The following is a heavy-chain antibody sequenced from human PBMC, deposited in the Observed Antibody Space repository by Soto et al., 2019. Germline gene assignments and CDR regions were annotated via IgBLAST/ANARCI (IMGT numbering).Heavy chain of an antibody. Sequence: GPPVKVSCKASGGTFSSNPISWMRQAPGQGLEWVGGTIPTVGAGSYAQRFQGRVTITADKSTNTAYIELSNLRPGDTAVYYCARRQSNGYNRYFDSWGQGTLVTVSS. CDR2: TIPTVGAG. CDR3: ARRQSNGYNRYFDS. J-gene: IGHJ4*02. V-gene: IGHV1-69*06. CDR1: GGTFSSNP. D-gene: IGHD5-12*01.